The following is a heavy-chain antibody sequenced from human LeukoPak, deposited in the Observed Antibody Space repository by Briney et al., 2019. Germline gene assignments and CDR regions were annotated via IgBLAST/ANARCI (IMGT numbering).Heavy chain of an antibody. CDR3: ARVWDSSFDY. V-gene: IGHV5-51*01. CDR1: GHNFSDYW. CDR2: IYPADSNS. Sequence: GESLQISCKTSGHNFSDYWIAWVRPMPGKGLEWMGIIYPADSNSKYSPSFQGQVTISADKSINTAYLQWSSLKSSDTAMYYCARVWDSSFDYWGQGTLVTVSS. D-gene: IGHD6-19*01. J-gene: IGHJ4*02.